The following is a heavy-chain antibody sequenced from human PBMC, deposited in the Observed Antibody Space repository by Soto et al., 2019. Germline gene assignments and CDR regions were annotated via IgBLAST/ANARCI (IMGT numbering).Heavy chain of an antibody. D-gene: IGHD2-2*01. CDR3: ARDRTPYCSSTSCHSFDY. J-gene: IGHJ4*02. V-gene: IGHV1-18*01. Sequence: GASVKVSCKASGYTFTSYGISWVRQAPGQGLEWMGWISAYNGNTNYAQKLQGRVTMTTDTSTSTAYMELRSLRSDDTAVHYCARDRTPYCSSTSCHSFDYWGQATLVTVSS. CDR2: ISAYNGNT. CDR1: GYTFTSYG.